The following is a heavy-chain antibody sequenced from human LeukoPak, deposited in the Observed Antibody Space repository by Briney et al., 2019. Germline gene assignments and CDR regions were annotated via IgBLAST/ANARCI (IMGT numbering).Heavy chain of an antibody. CDR1: GFIFSSAW. D-gene: IGHD2-2*01. CDR3: ARGFCSSTSCYQGPFDF. J-gene: IGHJ4*02. V-gene: IGHV3-15*01. CDR2: IKNKTNGGTT. Sequence: PGGSLRLSCAASGFIFSSAWTTWVRQAPGKGLEWVGHIKNKTNGGTTDYAAPVKGRFIISRDDSKNTLYLQMNSLRTEDTAVYYCARGFCSSTSCYQGPFDFWGQGTLVTVSS.